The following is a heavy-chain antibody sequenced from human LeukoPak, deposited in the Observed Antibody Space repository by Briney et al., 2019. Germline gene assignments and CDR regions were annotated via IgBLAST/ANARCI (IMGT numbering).Heavy chain of an antibody. V-gene: IGHV3-30*18. Sequence: GGSLRLSCAASGFTFSSYVMHWVRQAPGKGLEWVAVISYDGSNKYYADSVKGRFTISRDNSKNTLYLQMNSLRAEDTAVYYCAKDFSSSWSSDYWGQGTLVTVSS. CDR2: ISYDGSNK. J-gene: IGHJ4*02. CDR1: GFTFSSYV. CDR3: AKDFSSSWSSDY. D-gene: IGHD6-13*01.